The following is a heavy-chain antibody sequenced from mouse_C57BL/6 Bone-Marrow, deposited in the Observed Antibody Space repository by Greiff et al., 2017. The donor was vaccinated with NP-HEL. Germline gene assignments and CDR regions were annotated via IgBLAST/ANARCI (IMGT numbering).Heavy chain of an antibody. CDR1: GYTFTSYG. Sequence: VKLQESGAELARPGASVKLSCKASGYTFTSYGISWVKQRTGQGLEWIGEIYPRSGNTYYNEKFKGKATLTADKSSSTAYMELRSLTSEDSAVYFCARYGSLYWYFDVWGTGTTVTVSS. CDR2: IYPRSGNT. V-gene: IGHV1-81*01. J-gene: IGHJ1*03. CDR3: ARYGSLYWYFDV. D-gene: IGHD1-1*01.